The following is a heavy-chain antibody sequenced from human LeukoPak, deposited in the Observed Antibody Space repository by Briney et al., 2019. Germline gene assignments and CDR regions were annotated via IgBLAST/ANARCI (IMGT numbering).Heavy chain of an antibody. D-gene: IGHD3-3*01. V-gene: IGHV4-59*01. CDR3: ARGPTYYDFWSGYPSRPIDY. Sequence: PSETLSLTCTVSGGSISSYYWSWIRQPPGKGLEWIGYIYYSGSTNYNPSLKSRVTISVDTSKNQFSLKLSSVTAADTAVYYCARGPTYYDFWSGYPSRPIDYWGQGTLVTVSS. CDR2: IYYSGST. J-gene: IGHJ4*02. CDR1: GGSISSYY.